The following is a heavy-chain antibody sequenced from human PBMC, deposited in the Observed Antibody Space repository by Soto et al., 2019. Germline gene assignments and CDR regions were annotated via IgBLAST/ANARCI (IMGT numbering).Heavy chain of an antibody. J-gene: IGHJ4*02. CDR2: IYYSGST. CDR3: ARGSTAAAILFDY. Sequence: QVQLQESGPGLVKPSQTLSLTCTVSGDSISSGGYYWSWIRQHPGKGLEWIGYIYYSGSTYYNPSLKSRVIISVATAKFQFSLKLSSVTAADTAVYYCARGSTAAAILFDYWGQGTLVTVSS. CDR1: GDSISSGGYY. V-gene: IGHV4-31*03. D-gene: IGHD2-2*01.